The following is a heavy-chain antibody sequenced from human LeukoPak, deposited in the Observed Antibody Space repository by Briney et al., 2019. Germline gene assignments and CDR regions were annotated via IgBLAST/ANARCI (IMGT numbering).Heavy chain of an antibody. CDR3: ARDSYYYDSSGFSYYFDY. CDR1: GGSISSYY. V-gene: IGHV4-59*01. Sequence: PSETLSLTCTVSGGSISSYYWSWIRQPPGKGLEWIGYIYYSGSTNYNPSLKSRVTISVDTSKNQFSLKLSSVTAADTAVYCCARDSYYYDSSGFSYYFDYWGQGTLVTVSS. J-gene: IGHJ4*02. D-gene: IGHD3-22*01. CDR2: IYYSGST.